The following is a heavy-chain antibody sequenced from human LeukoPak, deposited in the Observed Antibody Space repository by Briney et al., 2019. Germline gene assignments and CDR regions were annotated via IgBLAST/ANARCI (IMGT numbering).Heavy chain of an antibody. CDR1: GYTFTGYY. CDR2: INPNSGAT. D-gene: IGHD2-2*01. J-gene: IGHJ4*02. Sequence: ASVKVSCKASGYTFTGYYIYWVRQAPGQGLEWMGWINPNSGATNYAQKFQGRVTMTRDTSISTAYMELSSLRSDDTAVYYCARGYWVGYCSSTSCAYFDYWGQGTLVSVSS. CDR3: ARGYWVGYCSSTSCAYFDY. V-gene: IGHV1-2*02.